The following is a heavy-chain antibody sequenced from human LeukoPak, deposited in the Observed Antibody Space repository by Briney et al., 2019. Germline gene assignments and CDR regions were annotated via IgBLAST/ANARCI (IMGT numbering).Heavy chain of an antibody. CDR3: ASVVVVPAAFATGLPY. CDR2: IIPIFDIA. V-gene: IGHV1-69*04. CDR1: GGTFSSYA. D-gene: IGHD2-2*01. Sequence: SVKVSCKASGGTFSSYAISWVRQAPGQGLEWMGRIIPIFDIANYAQKFQGRVTITADKSTSTAYMELSSLRSEDTAVYYCASVVVVPAAFATGLPYSGQGTLVTVSS. J-gene: IGHJ4*02.